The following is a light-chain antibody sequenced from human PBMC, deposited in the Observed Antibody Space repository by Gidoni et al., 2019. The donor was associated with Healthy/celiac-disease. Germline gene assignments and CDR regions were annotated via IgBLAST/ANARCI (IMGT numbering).Light chain of an antibody. CDR3: QQYNSYSYT. CDR2: KAS. CDR1: QSISSW. Sequence: DIHMTQSPSTLSASVGDRVTITFRASQSISSWLAWYQQKPGKAPKLLIYKASSLESGVPSRFSGSGSGTEFTLTISSLQPDDFATYYCQQYNSYSYTFGQGTKLEIK. V-gene: IGKV1-5*03. J-gene: IGKJ2*01.